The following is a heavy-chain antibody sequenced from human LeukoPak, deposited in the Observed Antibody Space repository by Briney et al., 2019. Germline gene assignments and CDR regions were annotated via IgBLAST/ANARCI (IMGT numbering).Heavy chain of an antibody. D-gene: IGHD3-3*01. CDR1: GFYFGGHA. Sequence: GGSLRLSCVASGFYFGGHAMHWLRQAPGKGLEWVAYITYGSDTIFYADSVKGRFTISRDNAKNSLYLQMNSLRAEDTAVYYCARDDEFFGVVTTHSFDYWGQGTLVTVSS. CDR2: ITYGSDTI. V-gene: IGHV3-48*04. CDR3: ARDDEFFGVVTTHSFDY. J-gene: IGHJ4*02.